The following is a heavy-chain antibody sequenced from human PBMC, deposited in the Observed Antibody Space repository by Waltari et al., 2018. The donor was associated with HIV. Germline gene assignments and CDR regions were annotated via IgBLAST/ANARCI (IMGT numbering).Heavy chain of an antibody. V-gene: IGHV3-9*01. D-gene: IGHD1-26*01. CDR3: AKAESFFHPPDY. Sequence: EVQLVESGGGLVKPGRSLGLSGAAYGFPFDDYAMHWGRQVSGNGREWVSVISWNSDSTGYADSVKGRFTISRDNAKTSLYLQMNSLRTEDTALYYCAKAESFFHPPDYWGQGTLVTVSS. CDR2: ISWNSDST. CDR1: GFPFDDYA. J-gene: IGHJ4*02.